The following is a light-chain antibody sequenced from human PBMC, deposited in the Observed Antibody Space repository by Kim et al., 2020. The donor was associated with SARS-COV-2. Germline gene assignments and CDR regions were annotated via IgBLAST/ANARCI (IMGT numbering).Light chain of an antibody. CDR2: GAS. Sequence: ASVGDRVTITCRASQGISNYLAWYQQKPGKVPTLLIYGASTLQSGVPSRFSGSGSGTHFTLTISSLQPEDVATYFCQKSNSTPRTFGQGTRVDIK. V-gene: IGKV1-27*01. CDR3: QKSNSTPRT. CDR1: QGISNY. J-gene: IGKJ1*01.